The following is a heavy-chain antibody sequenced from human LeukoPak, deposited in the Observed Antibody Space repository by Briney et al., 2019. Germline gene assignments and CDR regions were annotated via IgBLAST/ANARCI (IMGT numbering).Heavy chain of an antibody. J-gene: IGHJ4*02. Sequence: GGSLRLSCAASGFSFSDYAMTWVRQAPGKGLEWVSVIGGDSGGIQYADSVKGRFSISRDNSKNTLYLQMNSLRVEDTAVYYCAKDGELDYWGQGTLVTVSS. CDR3: AKDGELDY. CDR2: IGGDSGGI. CDR1: GFSFSDYA. D-gene: IGHD1-26*01. V-gene: IGHV3-23*01.